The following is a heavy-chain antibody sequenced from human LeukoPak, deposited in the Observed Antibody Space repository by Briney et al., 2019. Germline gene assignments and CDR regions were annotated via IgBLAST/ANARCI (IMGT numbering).Heavy chain of an antibody. CDR3: ASSREQLPVDY. D-gene: IGHD6-13*01. V-gene: IGHV4-34*01. CDR1: GGSFSGYY. CDR2: IDHSGST. Sequence: SETLSLTCAVYGGSFSGYYWSWIRQPPGKGLEWIGEIDHSGSTNYNPSLKSRLTISVDTSKNQFSLKLSSVTAADTAVYYCASSREQLPVDYWGQGTLVTVSS. J-gene: IGHJ4*02.